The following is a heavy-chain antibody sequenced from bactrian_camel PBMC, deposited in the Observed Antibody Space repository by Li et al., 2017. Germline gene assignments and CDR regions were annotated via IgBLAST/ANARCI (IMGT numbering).Heavy chain of an antibody. J-gene: IGHJ6*01. CDR3: AAEVYYSGSWCTYGYSGFGY. D-gene: IGHD2*01. CDR2: IDSDDYT. Sequence: QVQLVESGGGSVQTGGSLRLSCVVSGYTYSAYTMGWFRQATGNEREGVAAIDSDDYTYYRDSVKGRFTISKDYTTNTLYLQMTSLKPEDTATYYCAAEVYYSGSWCTYGYSGFGYWGQGTQVTVS. V-gene: IGHV3S53*01. CDR1: GYTYSAYT.